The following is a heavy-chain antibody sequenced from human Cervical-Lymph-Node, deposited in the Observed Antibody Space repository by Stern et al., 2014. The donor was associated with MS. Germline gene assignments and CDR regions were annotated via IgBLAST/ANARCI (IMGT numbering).Heavy chain of an antibody. J-gene: IGHJ3*02. CDR2: IVVGSSNT. CDR1: GFTFTSSA. D-gene: IGHD3-22*01. Sequence: QLVQSGPEVKKPGTSVKVSCKASGFTFTSSAVQWVRQARGPRLGWVGLIVVGSSNTNYAQKFQERVTIPRDMSTSTAYMELSSLRSEDTAVYYCAAKRDYYDSSGTDAFDIWGQGTMVTVSS. CDR3: AAKRDYYDSSGTDAFDI. V-gene: IGHV1-58*01.